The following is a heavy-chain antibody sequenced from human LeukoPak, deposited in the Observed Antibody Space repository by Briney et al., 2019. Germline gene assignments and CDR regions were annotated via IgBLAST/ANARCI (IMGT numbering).Heavy chain of an antibody. CDR3: TTAINSSGVDGYYYYSGMEV. D-gene: IGHD6-19*01. J-gene: IGHJ6*02. CDR1: GFTFSNAW. Sequence: NTGGSLRLSCAASGFTFSNAWMSWVRQAPGKGLEWVGRIKSKTDGGTTDYAAPVKGRFTISRDDSKNTLYLQMNSLKTEDTAVYYRTTAINSSGVDGYYYYSGMEVWGQGTTVTVSS. V-gene: IGHV3-15*01. CDR2: IKSKTDGGTT.